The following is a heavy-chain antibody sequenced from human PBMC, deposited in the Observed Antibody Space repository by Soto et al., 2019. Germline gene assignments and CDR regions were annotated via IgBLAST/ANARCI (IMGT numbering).Heavy chain of an antibody. CDR2: ISYDGSKK. V-gene: IGHV3-30*18. J-gene: IGHJ4*02. CDR1: GFIFSSYG. D-gene: IGHD6-13*01. CDR3: AKRVAAAGHLDH. Sequence: QVQLVESGGGVVQPGRSLRLSCAASGFIFSSYGMHWVRQAPGKGLEWVAVISYDGSKKNYVDSVKGRFTISRDNSKNTVDLQMNSLRPEDTAVYYCAKRVAAAGHLDHWGQGPLVTVSS.